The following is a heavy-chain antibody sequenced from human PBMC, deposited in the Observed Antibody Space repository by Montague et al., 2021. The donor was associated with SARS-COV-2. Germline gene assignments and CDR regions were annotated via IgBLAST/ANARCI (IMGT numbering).Heavy chain of an antibody. CDR2: ISDSGGT. Sequence: SETLSLTCTVSGGSISSFYWSWFQQPPGKGLEWIGYISDSGGTNYNPSLTSRVTMSVDTSKNQFSLKVNSVTAADTAVYYCARHYSATLPAVYWGQGTLVTVSS. CDR3: ARHYSATLPAVY. J-gene: IGHJ4*02. D-gene: IGHD2-15*01. V-gene: IGHV4-59*08. CDR1: GGSISSFY.